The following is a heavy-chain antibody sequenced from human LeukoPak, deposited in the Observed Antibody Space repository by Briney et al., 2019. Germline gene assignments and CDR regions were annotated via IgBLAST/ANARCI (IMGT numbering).Heavy chain of an antibody. CDR2: INPSGGST. J-gene: IGHJ4*03. CDR3: ARLAGTGGGDY. Sequence: ASVKVPCKASGYTFTSYYMHWVRQAPGQGLEWMGIINPSGGSTSYAQKFQGRVTMTRDMSTSTVYMELSSLRSEDTAVYYCARLAGTGGGDYWGQGTTVTVSS. D-gene: IGHD6-19*01. CDR1: GYTFTSYY. V-gene: IGHV1-46*01.